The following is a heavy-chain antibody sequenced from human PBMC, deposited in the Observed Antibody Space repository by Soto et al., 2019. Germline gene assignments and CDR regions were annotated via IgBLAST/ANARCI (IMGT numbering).Heavy chain of an antibody. V-gene: IGHV4-31*03. CDR2: IYYSGST. CDR3: ARGSYGDYWDWFDP. CDR1: GGSISSGGYY. D-gene: IGHD4-17*01. J-gene: IGHJ5*02. Sequence: SETLSLTCTVSGGSISSGGYYWSWIRQHPGKGLEWIGYIYYSGSTYYNPSLKSRVTISVDTSKNQFSLKLSSVTAADTAVYYCARGSYGDYWDWFDPWGQGTLVTVSS.